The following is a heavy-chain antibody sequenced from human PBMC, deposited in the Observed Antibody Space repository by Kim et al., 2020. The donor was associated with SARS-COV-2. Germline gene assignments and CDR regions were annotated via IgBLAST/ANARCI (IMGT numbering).Heavy chain of an antibody. CDR3: ARDNN. J-gene: IGHJ4*02. Sequence: IYYSGSTYYNPSLKSRVTISVDTSKNQFSLKLSSVTAADTAVYYCARDNNWGQGTLVTVSS. CDR2: IYYSGST. V-gene: IGHV4-31*02.